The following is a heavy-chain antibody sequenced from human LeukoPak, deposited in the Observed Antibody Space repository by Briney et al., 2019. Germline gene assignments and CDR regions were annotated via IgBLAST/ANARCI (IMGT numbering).Heavy chain of an antibody. J-gene: IGHJ5*02. D-gene: IGHD2-2*01. Sequence: ASVRVSCKASGYTFTGYYIHWVRQAPGQGLEWLGWISPNTGGTHYAQNFQDRVTVTRDTSISTAYMDLSRLRSDDTAVYYCARDSSASSLADPWGQGTLVTVSS. V-gene: IGHV1-2*02. CDR1: GYTFTGYY. CDR3: ARDSSASSLADP. CDR2: ISPNTGGT.